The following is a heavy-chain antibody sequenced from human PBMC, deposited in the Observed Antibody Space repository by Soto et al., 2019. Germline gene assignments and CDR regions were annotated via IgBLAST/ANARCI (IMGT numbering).Heavy chain of an antibody. CDR3: AKASGERYPGSRVFSF. Sequence: PGGSLRLSCAASGFIFNNYAMTWVRQAPGMGLELVSIITGNGDDTLYADSVKGRFTMSRDNSRNTVSLQMNSLRVDDTAIYYCAKASGERYPGSRVFSFGGQGXLVTVSS. J-gene: IGHJ4*02. D-gene: IGHD3-10*01. V-gene: IGHV3-23*01. CDR2: ITGNGDDT. CDR1: GFIFNNYA.